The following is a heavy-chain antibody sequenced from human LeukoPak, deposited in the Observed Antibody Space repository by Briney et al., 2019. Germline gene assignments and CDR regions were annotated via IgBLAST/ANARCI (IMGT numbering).Heavy chain of an antibody. CDR2: IIPIFGTT. J-gene: IGHJ3*02. Sequence: SVKVSCKASGGTFSSYAIDWVRQAPGQGLEWMGEIIPIFGTTKNAQKFQGRVTITADESTSTAYMELSSVRSEDTAVYYCAREGATTPDAFDIWGQGTMVTVSS. CDR1: GGTFSSYA. CDR3: AREGATTPDAFDI. V-gene: IGHV1-69*01. D-gene: IGHD1-1*01.